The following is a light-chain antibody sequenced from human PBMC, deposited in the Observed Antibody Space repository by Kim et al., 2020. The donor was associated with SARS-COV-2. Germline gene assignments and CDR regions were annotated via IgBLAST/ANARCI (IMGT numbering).Light chain of an antibody. CDR3: TSYAGSNNLDV. V-gene: IGLV2-8*01. CDR1: SSDIGAYKY. J-gene: IGLJ1*01. Sequence: QSALTQPPSASGSPGQSVTISCTGTSSDIGAYKYVSWYQQHPGKAPKLMIYEVNRRPSGVPDRFSGSKSGNTASLTVSWLQAEDEADYYCTSYAGSNNLDVFGTGTKVTVL. CDR2: EVN.